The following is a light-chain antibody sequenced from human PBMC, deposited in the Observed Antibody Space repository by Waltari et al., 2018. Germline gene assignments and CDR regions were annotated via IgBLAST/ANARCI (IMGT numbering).Light chain of an antibody. CDR3: SSRDSSGDVV. J-gene: IGLJ2*01. V-gene: IGLV3-19*01. Sequence: YERTQDPAVSVALGQTVRIPCQGDILRVYYSHWCQQKPGQAPLLVIYGKHNRPSGIPDRCSASTSRNTASLTITGAQAEDEAHYYCSSRDSSGDVVFGGGTKLTVL. CDR1: ILRVYY. CDR2: GKH.